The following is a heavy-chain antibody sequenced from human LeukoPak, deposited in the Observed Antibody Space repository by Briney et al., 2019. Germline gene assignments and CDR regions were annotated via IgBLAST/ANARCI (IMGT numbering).Heavy chain of an antibody. Sequence: SESLSLTCAVYGGSFSGYYWSWIRQPPGKGLEWIGEINHSGSTNYNPSLKSRVTISVDTSKNQFSLKLSSVTAADTAVYYCARTTPLQFDYWGQGTLVTVSS. V-gene: IGHV4-34*01. D-gene: IGHD1-26*01. J-gene: IGHJ4*02. CDR1: GGSFSGYY. CDR3: ARTTPLQFDY. CDR2: INHSGST.